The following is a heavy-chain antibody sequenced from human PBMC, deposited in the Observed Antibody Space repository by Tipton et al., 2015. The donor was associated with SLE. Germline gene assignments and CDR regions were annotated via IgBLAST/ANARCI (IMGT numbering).Heavy chain of an antibody. V-gene: IGHV4-59*01. CDR3: ARDGPGKAFDI. Sequence: LRLSCTVSGGSISSYYWSGIRQPPGKGLEWIGYIYYSGSTNYNPSLKSRVTISVDTSKNQFSLKLSSVTAADTAVYYCARDGPGKAFDIWGQGTMVTVSS. CDR2: IYYSGST. J-gene: IGHJ3*02. D-gene: IGHD3-10*01. CDR1: GGSISSYY.